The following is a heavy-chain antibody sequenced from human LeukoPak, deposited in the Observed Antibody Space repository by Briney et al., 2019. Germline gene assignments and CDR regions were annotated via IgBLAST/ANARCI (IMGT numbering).Heavy chain of an antibody. D-gene: IGHD3-10*01. CDR1: GFKFTDYA. Sequence: PGRSLRLSCVASGFKFTDYAIHWVRQVPGRGLEWVGVVWFDGSYELYADSVKGRFTISRDDSRSTVNLQMESLRAEDTAVYYCVKGYYYGSGSPFDYWGQGTLVTVSS. CDR2: VWFDGSYE. CDR3: VKGYYYGSGSPFDY. V-gene: IGHV3-30*18. J-gene: IGHJ4*02.